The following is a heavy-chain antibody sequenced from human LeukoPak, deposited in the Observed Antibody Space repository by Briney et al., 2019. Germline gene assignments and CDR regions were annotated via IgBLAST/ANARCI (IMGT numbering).Heavy chain of an antibody. D-gene: IGHD2-2*01. J-gene: IGHJ4*02. CDR1: GASITSGGYY. CDR3: ARDQYHELFDY. V-gene: IGHV4-31*03. Sequence: PSETLSLTCTVSGASITSGGYYWSWIRQHPGKGLEWIGYISYSGSTYYNPSLKSRVTISVDTSKNQFSLKLSSVTAADTAVYHCARDQYHELFDYWGQGTLVAVSS. CDR2: ISYSGST.